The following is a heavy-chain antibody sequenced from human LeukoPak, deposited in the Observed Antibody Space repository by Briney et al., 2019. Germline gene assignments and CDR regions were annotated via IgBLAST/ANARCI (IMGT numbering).Heavy chain of an antibody. J-gene: IGHJ6*03. D-gene: IGHD3-10*01. Sequence: ASVKVSCKASGYTFTSYDINWVRQATGQGLEWMGWMNPNSGNTGYAQKFQGRVTITRNTSISTAYMELSSLRSEDTAVYYCARVLTFTIPRHYYYYMDVWGKGTTVTVSS. CDR1: GYTFTSYD. CDR2: MNPNSGNT. CDR3: ARVLTFTIPRHYYYYMDV. V-gene: IGHV1-8*03.